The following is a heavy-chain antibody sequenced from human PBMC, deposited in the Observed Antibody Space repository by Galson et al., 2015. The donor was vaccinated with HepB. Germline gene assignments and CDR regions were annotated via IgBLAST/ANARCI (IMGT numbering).Heavy chain of an antibody. V-gene: IGHV3-48*02. CDR3: AREGLGSSKSDYNYYGMDV. CDR2: ISSSGSTI. J-gene: IGHJ6*02. CDR1: GFTFSSYR. D-gene: IGHD6-13*01. Sequence: SLRLSCAASGFTFSSYRMNWVRQAPGKGLEWVSYISSSGSTIYYADSVKGRFTISRDNAKNSLYLQMNSLRDEDTAVYYCAREGLGSSKSDYNYYGMDVWGQGTTVTVSS.